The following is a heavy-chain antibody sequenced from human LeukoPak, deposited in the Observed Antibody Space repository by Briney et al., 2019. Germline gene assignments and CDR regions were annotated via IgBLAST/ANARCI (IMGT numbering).Heavy chain of an antibody. J-gene: IGHJ4*02. CDR1: RRTSSRYP. D-gene: IGHD3-22*01. CDR3: ARLGGGYYWQTNYYYFDY. V-gene: IGHV1-69*05. Sequence: GASLKDSCKASRRTSSRYPLRWARQAPRQRLKYIGGIIPIFGTANYAQKFQGRVTITTDESTSTAYMDLSSLRSEDTAVYYCARLGGGYYWQTNYYYFDYWGQGTLVTVSS. CDR2: IIPIFGTA.